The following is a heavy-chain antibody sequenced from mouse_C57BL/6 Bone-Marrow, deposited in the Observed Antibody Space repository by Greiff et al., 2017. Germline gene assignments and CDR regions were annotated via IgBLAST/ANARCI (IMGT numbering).Heavy chain of an antibody. V-gene: IGHV1-74*01. D-gene: IGHD1-1*01. J-gene: IGHJ4*01. CDR3: AIRYYYGSSYDYYAMDY. Sequence: QVQLKQPGAELVKPGASVKVSCKASGYTFTSYWMHWVKQRPGQGLEWIGRIHPSDSDTNYNQKFKGKATLTVDKSSSTAYMQLSSLTSEDSAVYYCAIRYYYGSSYDYYAMDYWGQGTSVTVSS. CDR1: GYTFTSYW. CDR2: IHPSDSDT.